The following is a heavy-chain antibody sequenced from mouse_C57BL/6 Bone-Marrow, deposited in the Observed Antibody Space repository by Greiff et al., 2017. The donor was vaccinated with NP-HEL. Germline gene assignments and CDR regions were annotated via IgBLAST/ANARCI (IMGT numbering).Heavy chain of an antibody. CDR2: IDPNSGGT. D-gene: IGHD3-2*02. CDR1: GYTFTSYW. CDR3: ARDSSGYGAGFAY. V-gene: IGHV1-72*01. J-gene: IGHJ3*01. Sequence: QVQLKQPGAELVKPGASVKLSCKASGYTFTSYWMHWVKQRPGRGLEWIGRIDPNSGGTKYNEKFKSKATLTVDKPSSTAYMQLSSLTSEDSAVYYCARDSSGYGAGFAYWGQGTLVTVSA.